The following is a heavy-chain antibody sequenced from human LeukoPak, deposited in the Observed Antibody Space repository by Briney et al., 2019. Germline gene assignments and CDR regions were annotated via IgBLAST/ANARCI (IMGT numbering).Heavy chain of an antibody. J-gene: IGHJ4*02. CDR3: ARQFGYSSGWYLVC. CDR1: GFTFSSNG. V-gene: IGHV3-30*02. D-gene: IGHD6-19*01. Sequence: GGSLRLSCVASGFTFSSNGMHWVRQAPGKGLEWVTFIQYDGSNKYYADSVKGRFTISRDNSKNTLYLQMNSLRAEDTAVYYCARQFGYSSGWYLVCWGQGTLVTVSS. CDR2: IQYDGSNK.